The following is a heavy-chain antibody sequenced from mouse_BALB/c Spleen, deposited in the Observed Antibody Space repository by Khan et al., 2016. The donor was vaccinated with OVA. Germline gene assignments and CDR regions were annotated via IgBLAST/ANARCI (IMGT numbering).Heavy chain of an antibody. V-gene: IGHV1-7*01. CDR2: INPSTGYT. CDR1: GYTFTSYW. CDR3: ARAYGSSYDY. D-gene: IGHD1-1*01. J-gene: IGHJ2*01. Sequence: QVQLKQSGAELAKPGASVKMSCKASGYTFTSYWMHWVKQRPGQGLEWIGYINPSTGYTEYNQKFKDKATLTAAKSSSTAYMQLSSLTSEDAAVDYCARAYGSSYDYWGQGTTLTVSS.